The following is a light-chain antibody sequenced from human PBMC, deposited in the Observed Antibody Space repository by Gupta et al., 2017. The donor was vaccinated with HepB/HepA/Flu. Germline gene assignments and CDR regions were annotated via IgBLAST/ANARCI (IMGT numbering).Light chain of an antibody. V-gene: IGLV2-14*01. CDR1: SSDVGGYNS. J-gene: IGLJ3*02. Sequence: QSALTQPASVSGSPGQSITIPCPGTSSDVGGYNSVSWYQQNPGKAPKLMIYDVSNRPSGVSNRFSGSKSGNTASLTISGLQAEDEADYYCSSYTRSITLVCGGGTKLTVL. CDR2: DVS. CDR3: SSYTRSITLV.